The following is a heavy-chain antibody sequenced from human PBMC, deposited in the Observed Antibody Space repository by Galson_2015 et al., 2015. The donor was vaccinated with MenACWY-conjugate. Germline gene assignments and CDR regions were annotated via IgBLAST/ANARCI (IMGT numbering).Heavy chain of an antibody. J-gene: IGHJ5*02. D-gene: IGHD7-27*01. CDR2: INAGHGRT. V-gene: IGHV1-3*01. Sequence: SVKVSCKAPGYAFSMSVIHWVRQGPGQRLEWMGWINAGHGRTKYSQKFQGRVTITRDTFATTAYMELSSLTSEDTAVYYCARDSGPIEFVDHWGQGTLVTVSS. CDR1: GYAFSMSV. CDR3: ARDSGPIEFVDH.